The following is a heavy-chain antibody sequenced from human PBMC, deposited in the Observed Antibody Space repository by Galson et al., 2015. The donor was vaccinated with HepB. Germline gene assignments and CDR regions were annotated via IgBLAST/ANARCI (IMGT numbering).Heavy chain of an antibody. J-gene: IGHJ4*02. CDR1: GFTFNTYH. CDR3: AREGVRSNDN. V-gene: IGHV3-30*14. D-gene: IGHD3-10*01. CDR2: VSSDGSNQ. Sequence: SLRLSCAATGFTFNTYHMHWVRQAPVKGLEWLAAVSSDGSNQYYAYSVRGRFSVSRDNSRDTLYLQLSSLRPEDTAVYYCAREGVRSNDNWGQGTLVTVSS.